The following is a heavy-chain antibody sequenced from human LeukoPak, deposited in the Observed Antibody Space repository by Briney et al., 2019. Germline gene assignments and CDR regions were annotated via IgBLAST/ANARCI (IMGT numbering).Heavy chain of an antibody. CDR1: GFTFSSYA. CDR2: ISGSGGST. CDR3: ATTGYSSRNY. D-gene: IGHD6-13*01. J-gene: IGHJ4*02. V-gene: IGHV3-23*01. Sequence: PGGSLRLSCTASGFTFSSYAMSWVRQAPGKGLEWVSAISGSGGSTYYADSVKGRFTISRDNSKNTLYLQMNSLRAEDTAVYYCATTGYSSRNYWGQGTLVTVSS.